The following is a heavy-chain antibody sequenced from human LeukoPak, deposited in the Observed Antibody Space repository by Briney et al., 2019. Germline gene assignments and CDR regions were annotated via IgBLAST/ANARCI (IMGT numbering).Heavy chain of an antibody. CDR1: GFNFYNHW. Sequence: GGSLRLSCVVSGFNFYNHWMSWVRQAPGKGLEWVANIKQDGSEKYYVDSAKGRFTISRDNAKNSLYLQMNSLRAEDTAVYYCARSRDGYSVFYYYYYGMDVWGQGTTVTVSS. CDR2: IKQDGSEK. CDR3: ARSRDGYSVFYYYYYGMDV. V-gene: IGHV3-7*01. J-gene: IGHJ6*02. D-gene: IGHD5-24*01.